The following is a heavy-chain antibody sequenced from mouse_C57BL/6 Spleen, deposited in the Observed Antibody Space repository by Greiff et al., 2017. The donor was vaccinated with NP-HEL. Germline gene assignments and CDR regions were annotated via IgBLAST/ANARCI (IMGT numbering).Heavy chain of an antibody. V-gene: IGHV1-82*01. J-gene: IGHJ2*01. CDR1: GYAFSSSW. D-gene: IGHD2-4*01. Sequence: VQLQQSGPELVKPGASVKISCKASGYAFSSSWMNWVKQRPGKGLEWIGRIYPGDGDTNYNGKLKGKATLTADKSSSTAYMQLSSLTSEDSAVYFCARDYEGFDYWGQGTTLTVSS. CDR3: ARDYEGFDY. CDR2: IYPGDGDT.